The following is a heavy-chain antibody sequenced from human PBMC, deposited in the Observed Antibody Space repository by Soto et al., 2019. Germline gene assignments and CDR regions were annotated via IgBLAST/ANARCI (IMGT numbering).Heavy chain of an antibody. CDR1: GYTFTSYD. CDR2: MNPNSGNT. V-gene: IGHV1-8*01. CDR3: ARGALLLWFGEAPKTNDY. J-gene: IGHJ4*02. D-gene: IGHD3-10*01. Sequence: APVKVSCKASGYTFTSYDINWVRQATGQGLEWMGWMNPNSGNTGYAQKFQGRVTMTRNTSISTAYMELSSLRSEDTAVYYCARGALLLWFGEAPKTNDYWGQGTLVTVSS.